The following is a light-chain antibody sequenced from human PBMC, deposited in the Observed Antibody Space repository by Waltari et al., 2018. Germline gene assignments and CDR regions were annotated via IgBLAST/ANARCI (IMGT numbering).Light chain of an antibody. Sequence: SYVLTQPPSVSVSPGTTARITCGGNNIGRNSVHWYQQKPGQAPVLVIYYDSDRPSGIPERFSGSNSGNTATLTISRVEAGDEADYYCQVWDSSSDHVVFGGGTKLTVL. J-gene: IGLJ2*01. CDR2: YDS. CDR1: NIGRNS. CDR3: QVWDSSSDHVV. V-gene: IGLV3-21*04.